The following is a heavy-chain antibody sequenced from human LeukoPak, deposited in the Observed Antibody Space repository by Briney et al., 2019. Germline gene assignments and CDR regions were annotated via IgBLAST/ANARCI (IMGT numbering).Heavy chain of an antibody. J-gene: IGHJ4*02. D-gene: IGHD2-2*01. Sequence: SVKVSCKASGGTFSSYAISWVRQAPGQGLEWMGGIIPIFGTANYAQKLQGRVTITADESTSTAYMELSSLRSEDTAVYYCARGVLGYCSSTSCVAIDYWGQGTLVTVSS. CDR1: GGTFSSYA. V-gene: IGHV1-69*01. CDR2: IIPIFGTA. CDR3: ARGVLGYCSSTSCVAIDY.